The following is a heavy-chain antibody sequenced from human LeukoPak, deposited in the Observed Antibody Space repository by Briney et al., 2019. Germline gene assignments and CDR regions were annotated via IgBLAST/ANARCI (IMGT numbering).Heavy chain of an antibody. CDR3: ARDSHESMITFGGVIAT. V-gene: IGHV1-69*04. CDR2: IIPILGIA. CDR1: GGTFSSYT. J-gene: IGHJ4*02. D-gene: IGHD3-16*02. Sequence: SVKVSRKASGGTFSSYTISWVRQAPGQGLEWMGRIIPILGIANYAQKFQGRVTISADKSTSTAYMELSSLRSEDTAVYYCARDSHESMITFGGVIATWGQGTLVTVSS.